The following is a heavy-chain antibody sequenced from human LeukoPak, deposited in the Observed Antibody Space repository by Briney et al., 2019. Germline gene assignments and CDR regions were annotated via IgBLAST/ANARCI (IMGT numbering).Heavy chain of an antibody. CDR3: GRGHWGLDY. J-gene: IGHJ4*02. V-gene: IGHV3-11*04. CDR2: ISNSGDSI. D-gene: IGHD7-27*01. CDR1: GFTFSDSY. Sequence: PGGSLRLSCAASGFTFSDSYMTWIRQAPGKGLEWVSFISNSGDSIYYADSVKGRFTTSRDNVKNSLFLQMNSLRAEDTAVYYCGRGHWGLDYWGQGALVTVSS.